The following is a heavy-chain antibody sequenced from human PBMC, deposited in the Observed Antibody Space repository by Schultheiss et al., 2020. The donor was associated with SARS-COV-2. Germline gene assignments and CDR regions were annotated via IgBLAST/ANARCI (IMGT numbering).Heavy chain of an antibody. CDR1: GYTFTGYY. V-gene: IGHV1-2*04. J-gene: IGHJ4*02. Sequence: ASVKVSCKASGYTFTGYYMHWVRQAPGQGLEWMGWINPNSGGTNYAQKFQGWVTMTRDTSISTAYMELSRLRSDDTAVYYCARGGYYDSSGYPFDYWGQGTLVTVSS. D-gene: IGHD3-22*01. CDR3: ARGGYYDSSGYPFDY. CDR2: INPNSGGT.